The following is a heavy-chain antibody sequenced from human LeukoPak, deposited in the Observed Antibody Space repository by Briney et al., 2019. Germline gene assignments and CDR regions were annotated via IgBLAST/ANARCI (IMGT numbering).Heavy chain of an antibody. D-gene: IGHD3-10*01. CDR3: AKVLSGSGSYCFDY. J-gene: IGHJ4*02. CDR1: RFTFRSYA. CDR2: ISGSGFTT. V-gene: IGHV3-23*01. Sequence: GGSLRLSCAASRFTFRSYAMGWVRQAPGKGLVWVSAISGSGFTTYYADSVKGRFTISRDNSKNTLYLQMNSLRAEDTAVYYCAKVLSGSGSYCFDYWGQGTLVTVSS.